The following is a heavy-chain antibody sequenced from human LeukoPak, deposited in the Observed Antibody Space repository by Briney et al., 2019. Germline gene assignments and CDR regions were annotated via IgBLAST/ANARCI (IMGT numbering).Heavy chain of an antibody. CDR1: GSSFSSYW. CDR2: IKQDGSEK. D-gene: IGHD3-10*01. Sequence: HTGGSLRLSCAASGSSFSSYWMTWVRQAPGKGLEWVANIKQDGSEKNYVDSAKGRFSISRDNAENSLYLQMNSLRAEDTAVYYCAKNRGSGSYNDYWGQGTLVTVSS. V-gene: IGHV3-7*01. J-gene: IGHJ4*02. CDR3: AKNRGSGSYNDY.